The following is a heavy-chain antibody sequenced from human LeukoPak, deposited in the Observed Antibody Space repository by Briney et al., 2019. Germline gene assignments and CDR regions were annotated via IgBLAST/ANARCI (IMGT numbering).Heavy chain of an antibody. CDR1: GFNFIDYS. V-gene: IGHV3-33*08. CDR2: IWYDGSNK. Sequence: GGSLRLSCAASGFNFIDYSMNWVRQAPGKGLEWVAVIWYDGSNKYYADSVKGRFTISRDNSKNTLYLQMNSLRAEDTAVYYCARDRSGSYYNDAFDIWGQGTMVTVSS. D-gene: IGHD1-26*01. J-gene: IGHJ3*02. CDR3: ARDRSGSYYNDAFDI.